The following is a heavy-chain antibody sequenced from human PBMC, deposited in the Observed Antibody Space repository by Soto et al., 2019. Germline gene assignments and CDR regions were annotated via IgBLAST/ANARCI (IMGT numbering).Heavy chain of an antibody. V-gene: IGHV5-10-1*01. CDR2: IDPSDSYT. D-gene: IGHD6-19*01. Sequence: RESLKISCKGSGYSFTSYWISWVRQMPGKGLEWMGRIDPSDSYTNYSPSFQGHVTISADKSISTAYLQWSSLKASDTAMYYCARLVAVGIDQYYFDYWGQGTLVTVSS. J-gene: IGHJ4*02. CDR1: GYSFTSYW. CDR3: ARLVAVGIDQYYFDY.